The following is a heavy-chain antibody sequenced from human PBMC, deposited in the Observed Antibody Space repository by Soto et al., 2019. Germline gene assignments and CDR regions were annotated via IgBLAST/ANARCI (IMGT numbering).Heavy chain of an antibody. J-gene: IGHJ4*02. CDR2: IIPIFGTA. Sequence: QVQLVQSGAEVKKPGSSVKVSCKASGGTFSSYAISWVRQAPGQGLEWMGGIIPIFGTANYAQKFQGRVTTTADKFTSTAYMALSRLRSEDTAVYYCARVHCSSTSCRPIADINYYFDYWGQGTLVTVSS. CDR1: GGTFSSYA. CDR3: ARVHCSSTSCRPIADINYYFDY. D-gene: IGHD2-2*01. V-gene: IGHV1-69*06.